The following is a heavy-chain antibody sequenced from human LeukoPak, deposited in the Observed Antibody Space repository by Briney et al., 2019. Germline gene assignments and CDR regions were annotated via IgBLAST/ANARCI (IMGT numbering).Heavy chain of an antibody. CDR3: ARGGGYCSGGSCYLDY. CDR2: INHSGST. CDR1: GYSISSGYY. J-gene: IGHJ4*02. Sequence: KPSETLSLTCTVSGYSISSGYYWGWIRQPPGKGLEWIGEINHSGSTNYNPSLKSRVTISVDTSKNQFSLKLNSVTAADTAVYYCARGGGYCSGGSCYLDYWGQGTLVTFSS. D-gene: IGHD2-15*01. V-gene: IGHV4-38-2*02.